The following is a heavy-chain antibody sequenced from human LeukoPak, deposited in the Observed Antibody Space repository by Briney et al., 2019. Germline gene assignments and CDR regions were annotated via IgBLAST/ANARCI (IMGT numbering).Heavy chain of an antibody. CDR1: GFTVSSNY. D-gene: IGHD2-15*01. CDR3: ARDTLDIENYYYGMDV. V-gene: IGHV3-53*01. CDR2: IYSGGST. J-gene: IGHJ6*02. Sequence: GGSLRLSCAASGFTVSSNYMSWVRQAPGKGLEWVSVIYSGGSTYYADSVKGRFTISRDNSKNTLYLQMNSLRAEDTAVYYCARDTLDIENYYYGMDVWGQGTTVTVSS.